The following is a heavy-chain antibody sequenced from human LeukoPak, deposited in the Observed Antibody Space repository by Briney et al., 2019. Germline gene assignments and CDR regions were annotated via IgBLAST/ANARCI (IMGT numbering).Heavy chain of an antibody. V-gene: IGHV3-9*01. CDR2: ISWNSGSI. CDR1: GFTFDDYA. CDR3: AKDGGYSYGYFDY. J-gene: IGHJ4*02. D-gene: IGHD5-18*01. Sequence: GGSLRLSCAASGFTFDDYAMHWVRQAPGKGLEWVSGISWNSGSIGYADSVKGRFTISRDNSKNTLYLQMNSLRAEDTAVYYCAKDGGYSYGYFDYWGQGTLVTVSS.